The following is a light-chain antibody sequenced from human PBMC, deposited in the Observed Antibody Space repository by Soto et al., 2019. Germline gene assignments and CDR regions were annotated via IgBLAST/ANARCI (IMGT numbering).Light chain of an antibody. CDR3: SSYAGSSARVV. J-gene: IGLJ2*01. CDR1: STDFENYNL. Sequence: QSALTRPDSVSGSPGQSITISCTRSSTDFENYNLVSWYQHCPDKAPKLIIYEGTKRPSEISDRFSGFESDTTASLIISGLQPEDEADYYCSSYAGSSARVVFGGGTTLTVL. CDR2: EGT. V-gene: IGLV2-23*01.